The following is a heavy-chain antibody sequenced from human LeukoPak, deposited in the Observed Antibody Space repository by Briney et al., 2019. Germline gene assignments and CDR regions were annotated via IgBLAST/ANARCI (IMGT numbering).Heavy chain of an antibody. D-gene: IGHD3-22*01. J-gene: IGHJ4*02. CDR2: IYSGGST. V-gene: IGHV3-66*01. Sequence: GGSLRLSCAASGFTVSSNYMSWVRQAPGKGLEWVSVIYSGGSTCYADSVKGRFTISRDNSKNTLYLQMNSLRAEDTAVYYCARRGSYGSEYYYDSSATDFDYWGQGTLVTVSS. CDR1: GFTVSSNY. CDR3: ARRGSYGSEYYYDSSATDFDY.